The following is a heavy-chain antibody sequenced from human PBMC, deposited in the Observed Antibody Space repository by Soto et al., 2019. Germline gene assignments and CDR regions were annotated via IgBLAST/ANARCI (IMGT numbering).Heavy chain of an antibody. CDR2: ITSGGSR. J-gene: IGHJ6*02. V-gene: IGHV3-11*01. CDR1: GFTFSDYY. D-gene: IGHD4-4*01. CDR3: ATDPDSSAYYGMDV. Sequence: QVQLVESGGGLVKPGGSLTLSCAASGFTFSDYYMTWIRQAPGKGLEWVPSITSGGSRYHADSVKGRFTISRDNAKNSLYLQLNSLRAEDTAVYYCATDPDSSAYYGMDVWGQGTTVTVSS.